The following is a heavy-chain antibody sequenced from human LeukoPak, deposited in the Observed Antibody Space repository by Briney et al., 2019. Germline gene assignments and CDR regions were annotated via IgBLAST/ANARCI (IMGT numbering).Heavy chain of an antibody. Sequence: PSETLSLTCTVSGDSISSGSYYWSWVRQPAGKGLEWIGRIYTSGSTNYNPSLKSRVTISVDTSKNRFSLRLSSVTAADTAVYYCARVTGYMVEDYFDYWGQGTLVTVSS. CDR3: ARVTGYMVEDYFDY. D-gene: IGHD6-13*01. V-gene: IGHV4-61*02. CDR1: GDSISSGSYY. CDR2: IYTSGST. J-gene: IGHJ4*02.